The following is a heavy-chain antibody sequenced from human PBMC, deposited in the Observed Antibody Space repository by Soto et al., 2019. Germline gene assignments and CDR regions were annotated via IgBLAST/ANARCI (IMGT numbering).Heavy chain of an antibody. J-gene: IGHJ4*02. V-gene: IGHV3-21*06. CDR3: ARESEDLTSNFDY. Sequence: GGSLRPSCAASGFTFTRYSMTWVRQAPGKGLEWVSSISSTTNYIYYGDSMKGRFTISRDNAKNSLYLEMNSLRAEDTAVYYCARESEDLTSNFDYWGQGTLVTVSS. CDR2: ISSTTNYI. CDR1: GFTFTRYS.